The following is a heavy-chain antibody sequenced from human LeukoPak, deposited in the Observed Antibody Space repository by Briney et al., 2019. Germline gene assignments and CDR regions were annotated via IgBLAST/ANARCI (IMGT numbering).Heavy chain of an antibody. CDR2: IYSGGST. J-gene: IGHJ4*02. D-gene: IGHD6-13*01. CDR3: ARAGYSSSWYQFDY. Sequence: GGSLRLSCAASGFTVSSNYMSWVRQAPGKGLEWVSAIYSGGSTYYADSVKGRFTISRDNPKNTLYLQMNSLRAEDTAVYYCARAGYSSSWYQFDYWGQGTLVTVSS. CDR1: GFTVSSNY. V-gene: IGHV3-53*01.